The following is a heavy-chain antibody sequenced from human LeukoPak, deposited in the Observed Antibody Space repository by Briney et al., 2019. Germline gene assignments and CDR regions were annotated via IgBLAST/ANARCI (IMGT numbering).Heavy chain of an antibody. CDR2: IYYSGST. CDR1: NDSITMYY. V-gene: IGHV4-59*01. CDR3: ARDVGRDYYYYMDV. J-gene: IGHJ6*03. Sequence: SETLSLTCTVSNDSITMYYWTWLRQPPGKGLEWIGYIYYSGSTNYNPSLKSRVTISVDTSKNQFSLKLSSVTAADTAVYYCARDVGRDYYYYMDVWGKGTTVTISS. D-gene: IGHD1-26*01.